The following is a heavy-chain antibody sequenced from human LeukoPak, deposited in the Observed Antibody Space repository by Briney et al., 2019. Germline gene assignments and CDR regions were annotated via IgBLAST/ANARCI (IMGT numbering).Heavy chain of an antibody. CDR3: ARGIRDIVVVPASIGGYGTVV. D-gene: IGHD2-2*02. J-gene: IGHJ6*02. CDR1: GGSISSGGYY. V-gene: IGHV4-31*03. CDR2: IYYSGST. Sequence: SETLSLTCTVSGGSISSGGYYWSWIRQHPGKGLEWIGYIYYSGSTNYNPSLKSRVTISVDTSKNQFSLKLSSVTAADTAVYYCARGIRDIVVVPASIGGYGTVVWGQGTTVTVSS.